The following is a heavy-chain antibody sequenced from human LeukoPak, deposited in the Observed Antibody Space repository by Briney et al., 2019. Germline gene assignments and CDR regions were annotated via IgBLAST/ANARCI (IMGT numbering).Heavy chain of an antibody. J-gene: IGHJ4*02. CDR3: ARGASGGYLASFDY. CDR1: GGSISSYY. Sequence: PSETLSLTCTVSGGSISSYYWSWIRQPPGKGLECIGYIYYSGTTNYSPSLKSRVTISVDTSKNQFSLKLSSVTAADTAVYYCARGASGGYLASFDYWGQGTLVTVSS. CDR2: IYYSGTT. D-gene: IGHD1-26*01. V-gene: IGHV4-59*08.